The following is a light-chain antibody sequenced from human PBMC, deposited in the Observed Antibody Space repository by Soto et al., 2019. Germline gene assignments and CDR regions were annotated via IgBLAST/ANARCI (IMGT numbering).Light chain of an antibody. J-gene: IGKJ4*01. Sequence: DVQITQSPSSRSASVGDRVSIRFRASQSIVTYLNWYQQKPGKVPKLLIYAAFTLQSGVPSRFSGSGSGTDFTLTISSLQPEDVATYYCQKYNSAPLTFGGGTKVDIK. V-gene: IGKV1-27*01. CDR3: QKYNSAPLT. CDR1: QSIVTY. CDR2: AAF.